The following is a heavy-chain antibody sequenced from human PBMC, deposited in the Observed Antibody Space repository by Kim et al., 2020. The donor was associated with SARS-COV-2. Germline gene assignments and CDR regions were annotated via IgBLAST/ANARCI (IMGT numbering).Heavy chain of an antibody. V-gene: IGHV3-23*01. D-gene: IGHD6-13*01. CDR1: GFTFSSYA. CDR3: AKALYSFSAAGSKFGAAVGMDV. Sequence: GGSLRLSCAASGFTFSSYAMSWVRQAPGKGLEWVSAISGSGGSTYYADSVKGRFTISRDNSKNTLYLQMNSLRAEDTAVYYCAKALYSFSAAGSKFGAAVGMDVWGQGTTVTVSS. CDR2: ISGSGGST. J-gene: IGHJ6*02.